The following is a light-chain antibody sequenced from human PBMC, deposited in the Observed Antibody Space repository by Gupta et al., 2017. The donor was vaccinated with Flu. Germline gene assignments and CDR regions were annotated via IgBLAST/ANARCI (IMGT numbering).Light chain of an antibody. CDR3: HRHNSIFREFT. J-gene: IGKJ1*01. CDR2: GAS. CDR1: QCGKRVH. Sequence: RSLCPGERDIFSCRCGQCGKRVHLAWYRQKMGQTPGRLIFGASNRALGSLESCSGGGAGADLNLTISSREPEDVALYLCHRHNSIFREFTFGQGTKVDI. V-gene: IGKV3-20*01.